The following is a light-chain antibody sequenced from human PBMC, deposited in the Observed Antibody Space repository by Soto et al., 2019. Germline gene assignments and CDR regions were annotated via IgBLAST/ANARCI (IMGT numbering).Light chain of an antibody. Sequence: MPQTPLSLSVAPGHPASTSCKSSQSLLHITGETFLFWYLQKPGQSPQLLIYEVSTRVSGVPDRFSGSGSGTDFTLEISRVETDDVGIYYCMQSTQLPPTFGQGTRLEIK. V-gene: IGKV2D-29*02. CDR2: EVS. CDR1: QSLLHITGETF. CDR3: MQSTQLPPT. J-gene: IGKJ5*01.